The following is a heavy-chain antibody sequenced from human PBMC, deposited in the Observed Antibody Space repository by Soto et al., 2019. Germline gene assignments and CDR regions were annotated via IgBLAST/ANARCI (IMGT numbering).Heavy chain of an antibody. CDR3: TTAGVLLWFGELLRWFDP. CDR2: IKSKTDGGTT. J-gene: IGHJ5*02. CDR1: GFTFSNAW. V-gene: IGHV3-15*07. Sequence: GGSLRLSCAASGFTFSNAWMNWVRQAPGKGLEWVGRIKSKTDGGTTDYAAPVKGRFTISRDDSKNTLYLQMNSLKTEDTAVYYCTTAGVLLWFGELLRWFDPWGQGTLVTVSS. D-gene: IGHD3-10*01.